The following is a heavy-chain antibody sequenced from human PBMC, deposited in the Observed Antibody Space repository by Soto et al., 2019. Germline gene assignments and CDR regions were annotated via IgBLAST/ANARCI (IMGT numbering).Heavy chain of an antibody. Sequence: QVHLVQSGTEVKKPGSSVKVSCKASGGTFSSSGFSWVRQAPGQGLEWMGMIVPSLDTTNYAQKFQARVTITADEVTSTAYIELRSLSSEDTAVYYCARWPQPRYTADPYAVDVWGQGTRVIVSS. CDR3: ARWPQPRYTADPYAVDV. CDR1: GGTFSSSG. J-gene: IGHJ6*02. CDR2: IVPSLDTT. D-gene: IGHD3-16*02. V-gene: IGHV1-69*11.